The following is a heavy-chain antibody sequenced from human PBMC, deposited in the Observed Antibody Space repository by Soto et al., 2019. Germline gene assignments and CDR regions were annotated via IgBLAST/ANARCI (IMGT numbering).Heavy chain of an antibody. Sequence: QVQLVQSGAEVKKPGSSVKVSCKASGGTFSSYTISWVRQAPGQGLEWMGRIIPILSIANYTQNFQGRVTITADKSTSTAYMGLSSLRSEDTAGYYCAREGGFYGSGFDYWGQGTLVTVSS. CDR1: GGTFSSYT. J-gene: IGHJ4*02. V-gene: IGHV1-69*08. CDR3: AREGGFYGSGFDY. D-gene: IGHD3-10*01. CDR2: IIPILSIA.